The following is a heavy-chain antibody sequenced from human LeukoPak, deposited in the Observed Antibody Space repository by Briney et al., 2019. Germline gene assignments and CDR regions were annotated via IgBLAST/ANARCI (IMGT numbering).Heavy chain of an antibody. J-gene: IGHJ6*03. D-gene: IGHD3-10*01. CDR2: FNHSGGV. CDR1: GGSFSGYY. Sequence: SETLSLTCAVYGGSFSGYYWCWIRQPPGEGLEWMGEFNHSGGVNYNTSLKSRVTISVDTSKNRLSLKLSSATAADTAVYYCAIHRYYYGSGSYHYYYYMDVWGKGTTVTISS. V-gene: IGHV4-34*01. CDR3: AIHRYYYGSGSYHYYYYMDV.